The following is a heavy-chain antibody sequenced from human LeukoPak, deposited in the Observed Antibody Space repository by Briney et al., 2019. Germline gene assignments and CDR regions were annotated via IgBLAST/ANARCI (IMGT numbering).Heavy chain of an antibody. CDR1: GGSFSGYY. V-gene: IGHV4-34*01. J-gene: IGHJ4*02. D-gene: IGHD3-10*01. CDR2: INHSGST. CDR3: ARHGNYYGSGSSDDY. Sequence: SETLSLTCAVYGGSFSGYYWSWIRQPPGKGLEWIGEINHSGSTNYNPSLKSRVTISVDTSKNQFSLKLSSVTAADTAVYYCARHGNYYGSGSSDDYWGQGTLVTVSS.